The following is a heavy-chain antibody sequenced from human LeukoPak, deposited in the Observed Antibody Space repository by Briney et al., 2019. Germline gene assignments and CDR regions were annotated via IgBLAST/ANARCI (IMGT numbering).Heavy chain of an antibody. CDR3: ARDGTVDTAMVRGSFDY. J-gene: IGHJ4*02. D-gene: IGHD5-18*01. Sequence: SETLSLTCTVSGGSVSSYYWSWIRQSPGKGLEWIGYIYSSGSTNYNPSLKSRVTISVDTSKNQFSLKLSSVTAADTAVYYCARDGTVDTAMVRGSFDYWGQGTLVTVSS. V-gene: IGHV4-59*02. CDR2: IYSSGST. CDR1: GGSVSSYY.